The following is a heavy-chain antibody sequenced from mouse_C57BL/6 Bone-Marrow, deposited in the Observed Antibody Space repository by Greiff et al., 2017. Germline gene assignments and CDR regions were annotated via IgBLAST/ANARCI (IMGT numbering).Heavy chain of an antibody. D-gene: IGHD2-2*01. V-gene: IGHV1-55*01. CDR2: IYPGSGST. Sequence: QVHVKQPGAELVKPGASVKMSCKASGYTFTSYWITWVKQRPGQGLEWIGDIYPGSGSTNYNEKFKSKATLTVDTSSSTAYMQLSSLTSEDSAVYYCAREDYYGYESFAYWGQGTLVTVSA. J-gene: IGHJ3*01. CDR1: GYTFTSYW. CDR3: AREDYYGYESFAY.